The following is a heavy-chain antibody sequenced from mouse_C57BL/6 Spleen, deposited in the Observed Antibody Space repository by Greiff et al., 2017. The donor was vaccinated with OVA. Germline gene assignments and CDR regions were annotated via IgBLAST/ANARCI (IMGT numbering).Heavy chain of an antibody. D-gene: IGHD2-1*01. Sequence: EVKLQQSGPELVKPGASVKISCKASGYSFTGYYMNWVKQSPEKSLEWIGEINPSTGGTTYNQKFKAKATLTVDKSSSTAYMQLKSLTSEDSAVYYCAYGKDYAMDYWGQGTSVTVSA. CDR1: GYSFTGYY. J-gene: IGHJ4*01. V-gene: IGHV1-42*01. CDR2: INPSTGGT. CDR3: AYGKDYAMDY.